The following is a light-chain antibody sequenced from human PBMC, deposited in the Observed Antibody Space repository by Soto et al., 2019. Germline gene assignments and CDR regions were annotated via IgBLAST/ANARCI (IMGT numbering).Light chain of an antibody. Sequence: DIVMTQSPESLSVALGERATINCRCSQSVLYSSNNKNYLAWYQQKPGQPPKLLIYWASTRESGVPDRFSGSGSGTDFTLTISSLQAEDVAVYYCQQYYSTPLTFGGGTKVDIK. CDR3: QQYYSTPLT. CDR1: QSVLYSSNNKNY. J-gene: IGKJ4*01. V-gene: IGKV4-1*01. CDR2: WAS.